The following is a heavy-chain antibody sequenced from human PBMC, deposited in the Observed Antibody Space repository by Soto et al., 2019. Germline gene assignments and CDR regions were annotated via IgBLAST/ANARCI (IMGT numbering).Heavy chain of an antibody. D-gene: IGHD1-1*01. CDR1: GGSFSGYY. J-gene: IGHJ6*03. Sequence: PSETLSLTCAVYGGSFSGYYWSWIRQPPGKGLEWIGEINHSGSTNYNPSLKSRVTISVDTSKNQFSLKLSSVTAADTAVYYCARGLQRDRYYYYMAVWGKGTTVTVSS. CDR3: ARGLQRDRYYYYMAV. V-gene: IGHV4-34*01. CDR2: INHSGST.